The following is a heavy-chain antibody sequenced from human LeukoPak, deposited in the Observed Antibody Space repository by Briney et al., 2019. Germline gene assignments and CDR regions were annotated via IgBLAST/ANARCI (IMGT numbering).Heavy chain of an antibody. CDR2: IFPGDSDT. CDR3: ARMHPPLGPGAFLDP. CDR1: GFSFATYW. V-gene: IGHV5-51*01. J-gene: IGHJ5*02. Sequence: GESLKISCKGSGFSFATYWVAWVRQMPGKGLEWMGIIFPGDSDTRYSPSFEGQVTISADKSINTAYLEWSSLKASDTAMYYCARMHPPLGPGAFLDPWGQGTLVTVSS. D-gene: IGHD3-10*01.